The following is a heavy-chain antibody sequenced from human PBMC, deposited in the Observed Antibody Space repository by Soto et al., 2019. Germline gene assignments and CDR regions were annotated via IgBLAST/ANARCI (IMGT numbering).Heavy chain of an antibody. Sequence: GSLRLSCAASGFTFSSYEMNWVRQAPGKGLEWVSYISSSGTTIYYADSVKGRFTISRDNAKNSLYLQMNGLRAEDTAVYFCARGPGSGYYYFDYWGQGTVGTVSS. CDR2: ISSSGTTI. J-gene: IGHJ4*02. V-gene: IGHV3-48*03. D-gene: IGHD3-22*01. CDR1: GFTFSSYE. CDR3: ARGPGSGYYYFDY.